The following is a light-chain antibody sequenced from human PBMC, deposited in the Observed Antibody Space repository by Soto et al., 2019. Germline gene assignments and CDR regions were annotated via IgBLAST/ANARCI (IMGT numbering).Light chain of an antibody. V-gene: IGLV2-14*01. J-gene: IGLJ1*01. CDR3: SSYTSSSTPYV. Sequence: QAASVSGSPGQSITISCTGTSSDVGGYNYVSWYQQHPGKAPKLMIYEVSNRPSGVSNRFSGSKSGNTASLTISGLQAEDEADYYCSSYTSSSTPYVFGTGIKLTVL. CDR2: EVS. CDR1: SSDVGGYNY.